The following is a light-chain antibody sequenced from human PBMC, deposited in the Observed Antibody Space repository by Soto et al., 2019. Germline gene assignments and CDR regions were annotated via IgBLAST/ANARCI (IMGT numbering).Light chain of an antibody. Sequence: EIVLTQSPGTLSLSPGERATLSCRASQSVGSNYLAWYQQKPGQAPRPLIYGASSRATGIPDRFSGSGAGTDVTLTISRLESEDFAVYYCQQYGSSPWTFGQGTKVEIK. CDR1: QSVGSNY. CDR3: QQYGSSPWT. CDR2: GAS. J-gene: IGKJ1*01. V-gene: IGKV3-20*01.